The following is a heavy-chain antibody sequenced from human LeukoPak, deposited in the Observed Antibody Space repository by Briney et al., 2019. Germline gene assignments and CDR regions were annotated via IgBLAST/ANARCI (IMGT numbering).Heavy chain of an antibody. J-gene: IGHJ4*02. V-gene: IGHV3-7*01. CDR1: GFTFSSYW. Sequence: GGSLRLSCAASGFTFSSYWMSWVRQAPGKGLEWVANIKQDGSEKYYVDSVKGRFTISRDNAKNSLYLQMNSLRAEDTAVYHCARDEPLVVVPAAVPIFDYWGQGTLATVSP. CDR3: ARDEPLVVVPAAVPIFDY. D-gene: IGHD2-2*02. CDR2: IKQDGSEK.